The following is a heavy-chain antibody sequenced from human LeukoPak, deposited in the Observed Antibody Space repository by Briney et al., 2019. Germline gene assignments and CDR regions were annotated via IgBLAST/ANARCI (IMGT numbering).Heavy chain of an antibody. Sequence: PGGSLRLSCAASGFTFSTYDMSWVRQAPGKGLEWVSVISGSSRSTYYADSVKGRFTISRDNSRNTLYLQVNSLRAEDTAVYYCASTYKDSGYDLSYYYYYMDVWGKGTTVSVSS. V-gene: IGHV3-23*01. CDR3: ASTYKDSGYDLSYYYYYMDV. D-gene: IGHD5-12*01. CDR1: GFTFSTYD. J-gene: IGHJ6*03. CDR2: ISGSSRST.